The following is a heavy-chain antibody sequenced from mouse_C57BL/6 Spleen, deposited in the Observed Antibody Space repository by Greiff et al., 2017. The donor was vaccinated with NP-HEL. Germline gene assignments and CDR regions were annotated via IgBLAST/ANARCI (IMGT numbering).Heavy chain of an antibody. J-gene: IGHJ2*01. CDR3: ASPYYYANSLDY. D-gene: IGHD1-1*02. Sequence: VQLQQSGAELVKPGASVKLSCTASGFNIKDYYMHWVKQRTEQGLEWIGRIDPEDGETKYAPKFQGKATITADTAYNTAYLQLSSLTSMDTAVSYYASPYYYANSLDYWGQGTTLTVSS. CDR1: GFNIKDYY. V-gene: IGHV14-2*01. CDR2: IDPEDGET.